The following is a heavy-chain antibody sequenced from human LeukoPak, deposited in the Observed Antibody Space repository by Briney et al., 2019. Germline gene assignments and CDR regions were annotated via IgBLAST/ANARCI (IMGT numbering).Heavy chain of an antibody. CDR2: INHSGST. CDR3: ARAKYYDYVWGSYRPGPNFDY. D-gene: IGHD3-16*02. Sequence: SETLSLTCAVYGGSFSGYYWSWIRQPPGKGLEWIGEINHSGSTNYNPSLKSRVTISVDTSKNQSSLKLSSVTAADTAVYYCARAKYYDYVWGSYRPGPNFDYWGQGTLVTVSS. V-gene: IGHV4-34*01. J-gene: IGHJ4*02. CDR1: GGSFSGYY.